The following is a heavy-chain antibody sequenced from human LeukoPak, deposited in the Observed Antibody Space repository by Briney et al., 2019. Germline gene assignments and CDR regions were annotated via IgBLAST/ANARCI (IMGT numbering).Heavy chain of an antibody. CDR2: INTDGSST. CDR1: GFTFSSYW. CDR3: ASITGTTALGD. Sequence: GGSLRLSCAASGFTFSSYWMHWVRQAPGRGLVWVSRINTDGSSTSYADSVKGRFTISRDNAKNTLYLQMNSLRAEDTAVYYCASITGTTALGDWGQGTLVTVSS. V-gene: IGHV3-74*01. D-gene: IGHD1-20*01. J-gene: IGHJ4*02.